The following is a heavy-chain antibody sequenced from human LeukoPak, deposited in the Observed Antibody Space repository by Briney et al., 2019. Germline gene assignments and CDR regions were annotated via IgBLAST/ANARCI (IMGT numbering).Heavy chain of an antibody. CDR3: ARDPGAYDFWSGYYTWGAFDY. V-gene: IGHV4-39*07. D-gene: IGHD3-3*01. CDR2: IYYSGST. Sequence: SETLSLTCTVSGGFISSSSYYWGWIRQPPGKGLEWIGSIYYSGSTYYNPPLKSRVTISVDTSKNQFSLKLSSVTAADTAVYYCARDPGAYDFWSGYYTWGAFDYWGQGTLVTVSS. CDR1: GGFISSSSYY. J-gene: IGHJ4*02.